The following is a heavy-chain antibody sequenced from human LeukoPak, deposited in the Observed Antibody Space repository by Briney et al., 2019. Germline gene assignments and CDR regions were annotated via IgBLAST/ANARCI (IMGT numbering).Heavy chain of an antibody. V-gene: IGHV4-31*03. J-gene: IGHJ5*02. D-gene: IGHD5-18*01. Sequence: SETLSLTCTVSGGSISSGGYYWSWIRQHPGKGLEWIGYIYYSGSTYYNPSLKSRVTISVDTSKNQFSLKLSSVTAADTAVYYCARDSDMGIDPWGQGTLVTASS. CDR2: IYYSGST. CDR1: GGSISSGGYY. CDR3: ARDSDMGIDP.